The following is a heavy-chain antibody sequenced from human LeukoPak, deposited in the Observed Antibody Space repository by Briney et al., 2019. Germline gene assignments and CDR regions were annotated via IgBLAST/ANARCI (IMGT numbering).Heavy chain of an antibody. CDR2: IYYSGST. CDR1: GGSISSGDYY. V-gene: IGHV4-30-4*08. J-gene: IGHJ4*02. D-gene: IGHD3-22*01. Sequence: SETLSLTCTVSGGSISSGDYYWSWIRQPPGKGLEWIGYIYYSGSTYYNPSLKSRVTISVDTSKNQFSLKLSPVTAADTAVYYCARDSGLDSFDYWGQGTLVTVSS. CDR3: ARDSGLDSFDY.